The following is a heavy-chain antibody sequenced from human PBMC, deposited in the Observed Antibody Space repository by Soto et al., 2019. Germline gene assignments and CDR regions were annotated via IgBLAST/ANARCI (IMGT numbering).Heavy chain of an antibody. Sequence: QVQLQKSGPGLVEPSQTLSLTCTVSGGSIGSTDSYWSWIRRPPGKGLDWIGYIYYTGGTFYNPSLKSRLTVSLETSSNQFSLTLTSVTATDTGIYYCARGGSGWAEYFQHWGQGTLVAVSS. D-gene: IGHD6-25*01. V-gene: IGHV4-30-4*08. J-gene: IGHJ1*01. CDR1: GGSIGSTDSY. CDR3: ARGGSGWAEYFQH. CDR2: IYYTGGT.